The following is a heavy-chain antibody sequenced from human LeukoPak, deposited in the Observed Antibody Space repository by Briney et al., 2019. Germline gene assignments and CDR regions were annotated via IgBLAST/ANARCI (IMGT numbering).Heavy chain of an antibody. CDR1: GGSFSVYY. CDR3: ARGGGYYFDY. J-gene: IGHJ4*02. Sequence: SETLSLTCAVYGGSFSVYYWNWIRQPPGKGLEWIGEINHSGSTNYNPSLKSRVTISVDTSKDQFSLKLSSVTAADTAVYYCARGGGYYFDYWGQGTLVTVSS. V-gene: IGHV4-34*01. D-gene: IGHD3-16*01. CDR2: INHSGST.